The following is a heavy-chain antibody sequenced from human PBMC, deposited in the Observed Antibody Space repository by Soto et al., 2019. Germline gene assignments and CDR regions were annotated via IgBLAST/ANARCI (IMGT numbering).Heavy chain of an antibody. V-gene: IGHV3-48*03. D-gene: IGHD3-22*01. CDR3: ERDWYYDSRHDAFDI. CDR2: ITSSGSTI. CDR1: GFTFSRFE. J-gene: IGHJ3*02. Sequence: LXLSGAAAGFTFSRFEMNWVRQAPGKGLEWVSYITSSGSTIYYADSVKGRFTISRDNAKNSLYLQMNSLRAEDTAVYYCERDWYYDSRHDAFDIWGQGTMVTV.